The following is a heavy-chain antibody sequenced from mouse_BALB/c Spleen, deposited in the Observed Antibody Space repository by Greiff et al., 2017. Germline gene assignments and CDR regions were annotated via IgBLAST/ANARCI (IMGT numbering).Heavy chain of an antibody. J-gene: IGHJ2*01. D-gene: IGHD2-2*01. CDR2: INPSTGYT. CDR1: GYTFTSYW. CDR3: ARAGLRPELFDY. V-gene: IGHV1-7*01. Sequence: QVQLKESGAELAKPGASVKMSCKASGYTFTSYWMHWVKQRPGQGLEWIGYINPSTGYTEYNQKFKDKATLTADKSSSTAYMQLSSLTSEDSAVYYCARAGLRPELFDYWGQGTTLTVSS.